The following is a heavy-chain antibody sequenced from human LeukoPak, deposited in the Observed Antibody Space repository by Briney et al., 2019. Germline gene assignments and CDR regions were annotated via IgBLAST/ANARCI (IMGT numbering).Heavy chain of an antibody. D-gene: IGHD6-19*01. CDR1: GGTFSSYA. Sequence: ASVKVSCKASGGTFSSYAISWVRQAPGQGLEWMGGIIPIFGTANYAQKFQGRVTITADESTSTAYMELSSLRSEDTAVYYCASPPRTSSGWYGYFDYWGQGTLVTVSS. CDR2: IIPIFGTA. CDR3: ASPPRTSSGWYGYFDY. V-gene: IGHV1-69*13. J-gene: IGHJ4*02.